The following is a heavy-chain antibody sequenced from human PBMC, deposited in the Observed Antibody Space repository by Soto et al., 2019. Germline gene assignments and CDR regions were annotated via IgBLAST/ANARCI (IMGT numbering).Heavy chain of an antibody. CDR1: GFTFSSYG. D-gene: IGHD5-12*01. CDR3: AKSSGYDLPHYYYEMDV. Sequence: LRLSCAASGFTFSSYGMDWVRQAPGKGLEWVAVISHDGSNKYYADSVKGRFTISRDNSKNTLYLQMNSLRDEDTAVYYCAKSSGYDLPHYYYEMDVWGQGTTVTVSS. V-gene: IGHV3-30*18. J-gene: IGHJ6*02. CDR2: ISHDGSNK.